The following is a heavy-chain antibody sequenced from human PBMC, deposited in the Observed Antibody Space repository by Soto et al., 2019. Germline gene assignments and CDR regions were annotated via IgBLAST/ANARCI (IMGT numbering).Heavy chain of an antibody. CDR3: ARGRVVRGVICWFDP. D-gene: IGHD3-10*01. Sequence: SETLSLTCAVSGGSISSGGYSWSWIRQPPGKGLEWIGYIYHSGSTYYNPSLKSRVTISVDRSKNQFSLKLSSVTAADTAVYYCARGRVVRGVICWFDPWGQGTLVTVSS. CDR2: IYHSGST. J-gene: IGHJ5*02. V-gene: IGHV4-30-2*01. CDR1: GGSISSGGYS.